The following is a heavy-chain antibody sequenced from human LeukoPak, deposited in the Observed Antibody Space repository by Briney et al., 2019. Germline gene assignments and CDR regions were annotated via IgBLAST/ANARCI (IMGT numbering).Heavy chain of an antibody. J-gene: IGHJ5*02. CDR1: GFTFSTYA. D-gene: IGHD2-15*01. V-gene: IGHV3-23*01. CDR3: AKTQGYYDA. CDR2: ISGSGGSA. Sequence: GGSLRLSCAASGFTFSTYAMRWVRQAPGKGLEWVSAISGSGGSAYYADSVKDRFTISRDNSKNMLYLQMNSLRAEDTAVYYCAKTQGYYDAWGQGALVTVSS.